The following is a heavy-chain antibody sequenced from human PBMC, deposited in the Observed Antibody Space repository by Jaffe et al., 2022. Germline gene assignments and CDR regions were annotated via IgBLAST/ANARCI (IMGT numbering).Heavy chain of an antibody. J-gene: IGHJ3*02. CDR3: ASYHGPTYDSSGYSYDAFDI. D-gene: IGHD3-22*01. CDR2: TRNKANSYTT. V-gene: IGHV3-72*01. Sequence: EVQLVESGGGLVQPGGSLRLSCAASGFTFSDHYMDWVRQAPGKGLEWVGRTRNKANSYTTEYAASVKGRFTISRDDSKNSLYLQMNSLKTEDTAVYYCASYHGPTYDSSGYSYDAFDIWGQGTMVTVSS. CDR1: GFTFSDHY.